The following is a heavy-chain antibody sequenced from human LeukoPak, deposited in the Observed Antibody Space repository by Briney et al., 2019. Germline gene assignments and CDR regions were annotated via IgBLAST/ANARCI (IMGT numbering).Heavy chain of an antibody. D-gene: IGHD2-21*01. CDR1: GGSIISYY. CDR2: IYYSGST. CDR3: ARQIEEGGDAFDI. V-gene: IGHV4-59*13. Sequence: ASETLSLTCTVSGGSIISYYWSWIRQPPGKGLEWIGYIYYSGSTNYKLSLKSRLTISVDTSKNQFSLRLSSVTAADTDVYYCARQIEEGGDAFDIWGQGTMVTVSS. J-gene: IGHJ3*02.